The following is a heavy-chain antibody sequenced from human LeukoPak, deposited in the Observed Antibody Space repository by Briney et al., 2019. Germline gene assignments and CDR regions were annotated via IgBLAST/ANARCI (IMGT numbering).Heavy chain of an antibody. CDR3: ARDRLHYGEYEKTFDY. D-gene: IGHD4-17*01. CDR1: GFIFSDYY. V-gene: IGHV3-11*04. CDR2: ISYSSSTI. J-gene: IGHJ4*02. Sequence: PGGSLRLSCAGSGFIFSDYYMSWIRQAPGKGLEWVSYISYSSSTIYYADSVKGRFTISRDNGKNSLYLQMNSLRAEDTAVYYCARDRLHYGEYEKTFDYWGQGTLVTVSS.